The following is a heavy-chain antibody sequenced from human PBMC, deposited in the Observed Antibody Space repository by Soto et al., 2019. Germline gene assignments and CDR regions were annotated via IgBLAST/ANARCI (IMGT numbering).Heavy chain of an antibody. D-gene: IGHD3-9*01. CDR3: ARGGIIYDILTGYYPSNFDY. CDR1: GGSISSGGYY. CDR2: IYYSGST. J-gene: IGHJ4*02. V-gene: IGHV4-31*03. Sequence: QVQLQESGPGLVKPSQTLSLTCTVSGGSISSGGYYWSWIRQHPGKGLEWIGYIYYSGSTYYNPSHKSRVTISVDTSKNQFSLKLSSVTAADTAVYYCARGGIIYDILTGYYPSNFDYWGQGTLVTVSS.